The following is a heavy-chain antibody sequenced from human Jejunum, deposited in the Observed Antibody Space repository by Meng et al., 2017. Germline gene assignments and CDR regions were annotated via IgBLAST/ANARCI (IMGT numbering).Heavy chain of an antibody. Sequence: ASVKVSCKASGYPFTSYYIHWVRQAPGRGLEWMGLVNPSGGATSYSYKFHGRVTLTSDTATTTAYMELGSLTSDDTAFYYCASGGDSTGWFGLAGWGQGTLVTVSS. CDR2: VNPSGGAT. CDR3: ASGGDSTGWFGLAG. CDR1: GYPFTSYY. V-gene: IGHV1-46*01. D-gene: IGHD6-19*01. J-gene: IGHJ4*02.